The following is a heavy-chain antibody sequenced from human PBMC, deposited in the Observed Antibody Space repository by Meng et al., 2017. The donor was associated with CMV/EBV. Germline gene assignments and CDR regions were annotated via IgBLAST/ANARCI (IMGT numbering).Heavy chain of an antibody. CDR3: ARFDGSNYPTFFDF. Sequence: SETLSLTCTVSGGSISSYYWSWIRQPPGKGLEGIGYIYYSGSTNYNPSLKSRVTLSVDTSKNQVSLKLSSVTAADTALYYCARFDGSNYPTFFDFWGQGTLVTVSS. CDR1: GGSISSYY. V-gene: IGHV4-59*01. J-gene: IGHJ4*02. CDR2: IYYSGST. D-gene: IGHD5-24*01.